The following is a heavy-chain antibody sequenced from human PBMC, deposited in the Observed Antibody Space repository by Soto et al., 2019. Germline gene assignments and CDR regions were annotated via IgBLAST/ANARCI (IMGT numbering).Heavy chain of an antibody. D-gene: IGHD3-22*01. Sequence: GESLKISCKGSGYSFTSYWISWVRQMPGKGLEWMGRIDPSDSYTNYSPSFQGHVTISADKSISTAYLQWSSLKASDTAMYYCARHGYYDSSGKLWGPDAFDIWGRGTMVTVS. J-gene: IGHJ3*02. CDR3: ARHGYYDSSGKLWGPDAFDI. CDR1: GYSFTSYW. V-gene: IGHV5-10-1*01. CDR2: IDPSDSYT.